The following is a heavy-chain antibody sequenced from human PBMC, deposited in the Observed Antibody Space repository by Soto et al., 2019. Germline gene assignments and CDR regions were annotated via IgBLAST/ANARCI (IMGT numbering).Heavy chain of an antibody. V-gene: IGHV4-38-2*01. Sequence: SETLSLTCVASGYSISSGYYWGWLRQPPGKGLEWLGSIYNGGSTYYNPSLNSRVTLSIDMTNNLVSLILNSVTAADTAVYYCARVGPWVPYYYDSSPYTFENWFDPWGQGTLVTSPQ. CDR2: IYNGGST. D-gene: IGHD3-22*01. J-gene: IGHJ5*02. CDR1: GYSISSGYY. CDR3: ARVGPWVPYYYDSSPYTFENWFDP.